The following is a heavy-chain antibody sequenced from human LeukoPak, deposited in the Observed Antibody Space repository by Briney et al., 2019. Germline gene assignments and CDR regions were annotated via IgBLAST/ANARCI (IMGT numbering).Heavy chain of an antibody. Sequence: GGSLRLSCAASGFTFDDYAMHWVRQAPGKGLEWVSGISWNSGSIGYADSVKGRFTISRDNAKNSLYLQMNSLRAEDTAVYYCARESYHGAFDIWGQGTMVAVSS. V-gene: IGHV3-9*01. J-gene: IGHJ3*02. D-gene: IGHD1-14*01. CDR2: ISWNSGSI. CDR3: ARESYHGAFDI. CDR1: GFTFDDYA.